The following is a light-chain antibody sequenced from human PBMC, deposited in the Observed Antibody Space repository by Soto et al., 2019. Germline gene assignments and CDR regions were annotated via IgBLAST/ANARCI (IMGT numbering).Light chain of an antibody. CDR1: QSISRW. Sequence: DIQMTQSPSTLSASVGDRVTITCRASQSISRWLAWYQQKPGQAPKVLIWDAYSLQRGVQSRFSGSGSGTDFTLTISRLQPEEFATYYCQQANSFPFTVGHGTRLEIK. CDR2: DAY. CDR3: QQANSFPFT. V-gene: IGKV1-12*01. J-gene: IGKJ5*01.